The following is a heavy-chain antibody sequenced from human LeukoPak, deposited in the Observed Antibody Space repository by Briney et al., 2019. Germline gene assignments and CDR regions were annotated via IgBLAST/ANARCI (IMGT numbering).Heavy chain of an antibody. CDR2: IYYSGST. CDR3: ARGGRGLWFGETH. D-gene: IGHD3-10*01. Sequence: SSETLSLTCSVPGGSISSHYWSWIRQHPGKGLEWIGYIYYSGSTYYNPSLKSRVTISVDTSKNQFSLKLSSVTAADTAVYYCARGGRGLWFGETHWGQGTLVTVSS. CDR1: GGSISSHY. V-gene: IGHV4-59*06. J-gene: IGHJ4*02.